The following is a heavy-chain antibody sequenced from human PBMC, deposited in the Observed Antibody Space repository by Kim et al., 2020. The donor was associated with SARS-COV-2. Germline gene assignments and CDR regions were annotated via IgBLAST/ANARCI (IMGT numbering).Heavy chain of an antibody. Sequence: ASVKVSCKASGYTFTSYGISWVRQAPGQGLEWMGWISAYNGNTNYAQKLQGRVTMTTDTSTSTAYMELRSLRSDDTAVYYCARALPGSELLPQHFDYWGQGTLVTVSS. CDR1: GYTFTSYG. V-gene: IGHV1-18*01. CDR2: ISAYNGNT. J-gene: IGHJ4*02. CDR3: ARALPGSELLPQHFDY. D-gene: IGHD1-26*01.